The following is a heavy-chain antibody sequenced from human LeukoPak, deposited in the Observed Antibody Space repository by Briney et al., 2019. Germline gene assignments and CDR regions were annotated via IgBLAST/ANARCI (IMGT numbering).Heavy chain of an antibody. D-gene: IGHD3-22*01. J-gene: IGHJ4*02. CDR1: GFTFDDYG. V-gene: IGHV3-20*01. Sequence: GGSLRLSCAASGFTFDDYGMCWVRQAPGKGLEWVSGINWNGGSTGYADSVKGRFTISRDSAKNSLYLQMNSLRAEDTALYHCARGNYDSYYFDYWGQGTLVTVSS. CDR3: ARGNYDSYYFDY. CDR2: INWNGGST.